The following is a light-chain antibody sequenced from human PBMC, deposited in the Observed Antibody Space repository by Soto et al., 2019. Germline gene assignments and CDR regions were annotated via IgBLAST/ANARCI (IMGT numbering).Light chain of an antibody. CDR3: QQYGRSGT. J-gene: IGKJ1*01. CDR2: DAS. Sequence: DIQMTQSPSTLSASVGDRVTITCRASQSTSSWLAWYQQKPGKAPKLLIYDASSLESGVPSRFSGSGSGTDFTLTISRLEPEDFAVYYCQQYGRSGTFGQGTKVDIK. V-gene: IGKV1-5*01. CDR1: QSTSSW.